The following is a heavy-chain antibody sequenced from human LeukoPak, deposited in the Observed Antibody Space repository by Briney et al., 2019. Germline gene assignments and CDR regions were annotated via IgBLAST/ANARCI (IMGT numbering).Heavy chain of an antibody. V-gene: IGHV3-7*01. J-gene: IGHJ3*01. CDR1: GFTLNSYL. Sequence: GGSLRLSCAASGFTLNSYLMSWVRQAPGRGLDGVANIKKDGSEENYLDSVKGRFTVSRDNAKNSLNLQMNSLRGEDTAVYYCARSNPNRNALDLWGQGTMVTISS. D-gene: IGHD1-14*01. CDR2: IKKDGSEE. CDR3: ARSNPNRNALDL.